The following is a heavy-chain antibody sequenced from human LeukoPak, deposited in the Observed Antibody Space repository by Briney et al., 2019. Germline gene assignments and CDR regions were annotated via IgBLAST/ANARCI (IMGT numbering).Heavy chain of an antibody. CDR2: IKEDGSDK. Sequence: GGSLRLSCAASGFIFRSSWMAWVRQAPGKGLEWVANIKEDGSDKNYVDSVKGRFTISRDNAKNSLYLQMNSLRVEDTAIYYCARDAAYGYDRFDYWGQGTQVTVSS. J-gene: IGHJ4*02. CDR1: GFIFRSSW. V-gene: IGHV3-7*01. CDR3: ARDAAYGYDRFDY. D-gene: IGHD5-18*01.